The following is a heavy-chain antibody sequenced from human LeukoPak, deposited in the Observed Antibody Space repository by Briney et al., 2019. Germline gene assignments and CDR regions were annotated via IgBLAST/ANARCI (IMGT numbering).Heavy chain of an antibody. CDR1: GGSISSYY. CDR3: AREGDSSVYDY. D-gene: IGHD3-22*01. CDR2: IYYSGST. Sequence: SETLSLTCTVSGGSISSYYWSWIRQPPGKGLEWIGYIYYSGSTNYNPSLKSRVTISVDTSKNQFSLKLSSVTAADTAVYYCAREGDSSVYDYWGQGTLVAVSS. V-gene: IGHV4-59*01. J-gene: IGHJ4*02.